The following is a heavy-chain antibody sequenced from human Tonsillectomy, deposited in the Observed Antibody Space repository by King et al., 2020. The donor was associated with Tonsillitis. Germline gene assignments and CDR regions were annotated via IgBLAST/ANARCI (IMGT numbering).Heavy chain of an antibody. J-gene: IGHJ2*01. D-gene: IGHD1-1*01. CDR2: MFYSGST. Sequence: QLQESGPGLVKPSETLSLTCTVSGGSISSYYWSWIRQSPGKGLEWIGYMFYSGSTKYNPSLKSRVTISLDTSKNQFSLKLNSVTAADTAVYYCARAPTGPYWYVDLWGRGTLVTVSS. CDR1: GGSISSYY. V-gene: IGHV4-59*01. CDR3: ARAPTGPYWYVDL.